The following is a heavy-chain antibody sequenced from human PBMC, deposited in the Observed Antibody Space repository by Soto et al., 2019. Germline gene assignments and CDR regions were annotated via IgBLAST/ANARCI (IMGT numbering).Heavy chain of an antibody. CDR1: GGFLIESY. CDR3: VRIRYQLPSSVLWLDP. D-gene: IGHD3-16*01. CDR2: INHVGGT. V-gene: IGHV4-34*01. Sequence: PSETLSLTCAVYGGFLIESYCTFIRRPPWKGLEWIGEINHVGGTNYNPSLKSRVTMSVDTSQNQFSLRLISVTAADTAMYFCVRIRYQLPSSVLWLDPWGQGTPVTVSS. J-gene: IGHJ5*02.